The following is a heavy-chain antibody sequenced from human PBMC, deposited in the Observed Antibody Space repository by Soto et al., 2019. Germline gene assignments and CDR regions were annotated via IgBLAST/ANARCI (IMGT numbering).Heavy chain of an antibody. CDR3: ARGEGSSGWGGYYGMDV. CDR1: GGSISSGGYS. V-gene: IGHV4-30-2*01. J-gene: IGHJ6*02. Sequence: PSETLSLTCAVSGGSISSGGYSWSWIRQPPGKGLEWIGYIYHSGSTYYNPSLKSRVTISVDRSKNQFSLKLSSVTAADTAVYYCARGEGSSGWGGYYGMDVWGQGTTVTVSS. CDR2: IYHSGST. D-gene: IGHD6-19*01.